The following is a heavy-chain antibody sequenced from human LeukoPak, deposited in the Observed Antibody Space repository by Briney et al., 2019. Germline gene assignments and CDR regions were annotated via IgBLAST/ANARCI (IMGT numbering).Heavy chain of an antibody. V-gene: IGHV3-33*01. CDR3: ARDPRPYCSSTSCYGLMDV. CDR2: IWYDGSNK. Sequence: GGSLRLSCAASGFTFSSYGMHWVRQAPGKGLEWVAVIWYDGSNKYYADSVKGRFTISRDNSKNTLYLQMNSLRAEDTAVYYCARDPRPYCSSTSCYGLMDVWGQGTLVTVSS. D-gene: IGHD2-2*01. CDR1: GFTFSSYG. J-gene: IGHJ4*02.